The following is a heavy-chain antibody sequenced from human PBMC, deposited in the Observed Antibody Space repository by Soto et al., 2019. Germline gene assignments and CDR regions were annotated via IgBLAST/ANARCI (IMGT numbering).Heavy chain of an antibody. CDR1: GFTFSNAW. CDR3: TIPRGPMIRP. V-gene: IGHV3-15*01. D-gene: IGHD3-22*01. Sequence: VQLVESGGGLVEPGGSLRLSCTASGFTFSNAWMTWVRQAPGKGLEWVGRKSKTDGGTTDYAAPVKGRFTISRDDSKNTMYLQMNSLKTEDTAVYYCTIPRGPMIRPWGQGTLVTVSS. J-gene: IGHJ5*02. CDR2: KSKTDGGTT.